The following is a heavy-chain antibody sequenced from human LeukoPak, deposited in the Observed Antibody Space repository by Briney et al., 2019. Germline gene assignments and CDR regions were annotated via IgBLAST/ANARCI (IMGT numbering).Heavy chain of an antibody. Sequence: SQTLSLTCAISGDTVSSKRAAWNWIRQSPLRGLEWLGRTFYRSKWNNDYAVSVKGRITIKPDTSKNQFSLQLNSVTPEDTAVYYCAHLRTGTPDVFDIWGQGTMVTVSS. J-gene: IGHJ3*02. CDR2: TFYRSKWNN. CDR3: AHLRTGTPDVFDI. D-gene: IGHD2-8*02. V-gene: IGHV6-1*01. CDR1: GDTVSSKRAA.